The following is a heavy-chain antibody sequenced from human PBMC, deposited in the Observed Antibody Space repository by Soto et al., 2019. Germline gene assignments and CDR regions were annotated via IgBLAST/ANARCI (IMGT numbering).Heavy chain of an antibody. CDR1: GFTYSRHA. J-gene: IGHJ6*02. D-gene: IGHD2-2*01. CDR3: ARYIPGVRYYGMDV. V-gene: IGHV3-23*01. Sequence: GGCLRLSCAASGFTYSRHAMKWVRQAQGKGLEWVSLIGESGTPTYYADSVKGRFTISRDNSGNTLFLEMYSLRAEDTAVYYCARYIPGVRYYGMDVWGQGTTVTVSS. CDR2: IGESGTPT.